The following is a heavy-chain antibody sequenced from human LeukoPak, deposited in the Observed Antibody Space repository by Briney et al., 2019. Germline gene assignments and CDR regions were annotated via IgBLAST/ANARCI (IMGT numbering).Heavy chain of an antibody. CDR1: GGSISSYY. Sequence: PSETLSLTCTVSGGSISSYYWSWIRQPPGKGLEWIGYIYYSGSTNYNPSLKSRVTIPVDTSKNQFSLKLSSVTAADTAVYYCARRLNYYDSSGYYRYDAFDIWGQGTMVTVSS. J-gene: IGHJ3*02. CDR2: IYYSGST. V-gene: IGHV4-59*08. CDR3: ARRLNYYDSSGYYRYDAFDI. D-gene: IGHD3-22*01.